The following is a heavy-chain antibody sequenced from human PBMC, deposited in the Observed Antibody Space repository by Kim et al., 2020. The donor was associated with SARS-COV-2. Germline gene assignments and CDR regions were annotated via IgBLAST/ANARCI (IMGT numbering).Heavy chain of an antibody. D-gene: IGHD3-16*01. V-gene: IGHV3-53*01. CDR3: AGGEGSSYFDY. Sequence: GGSLRLSCAASGFIVSQKFISWVRQAPGKGLEWVSIIYVSGTTYYSDPVKGRFTISRDDSRNMVSLQMSSLRVDDTAVYYCAGGEGSSYFDYWGQGTLATVSA. CDR1: GFIVSQKF. J-gene: IGHJ4*02. CDR2: IYVSGTT.